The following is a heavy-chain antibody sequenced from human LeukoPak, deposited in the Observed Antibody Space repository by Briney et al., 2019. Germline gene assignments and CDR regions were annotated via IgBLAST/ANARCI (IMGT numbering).Heavy chain of an antibody. J-gene: IGHJ4*02. D-gene: IGHD2-2*01. V-gene: IGHV1-18*01. CDR2: ISAYNGNT. CDR3: ARNLLIGCSSTSCYFDY. CDR1: GYTFTSYG. Sequence: ASVKVSCKASGYTFTSYGISWVRQAPGQGLEWMGWISAYNGNTNYAQKLQGRVTMTTDTSTSTAYMELRSLRSDNTAVYYCARNLLIGCSSTSCYFDYWGQGTLVTVSS.